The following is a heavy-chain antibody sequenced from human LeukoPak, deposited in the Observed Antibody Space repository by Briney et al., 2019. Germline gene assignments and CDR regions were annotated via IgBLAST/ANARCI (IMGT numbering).Heavy chain of an antibody. CDR3: ARDRNTDFWSGYYTNYFDY. CDR1: GFTFSDYY. J-gene: IGHJ4*02. CDR2: ISSSGSTI. Sequence: GGSLRLSCAASGFTFSDYYMSWIRQAPGKGLEWVSYISSSGSTIYYADPVKGRFTISRDNAKNSLHLQMNSLRAEDTAVYYCARDRNTDFWSGYYTNYFDYWGQGTLVTVSS. D-gene: IGHD3-3*01. V-gene: IGHV3-11*04.